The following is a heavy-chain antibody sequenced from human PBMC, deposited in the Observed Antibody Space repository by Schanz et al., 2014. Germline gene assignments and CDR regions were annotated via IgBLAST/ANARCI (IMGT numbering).Heavy chain of an antibody. CDR1: GFTISSYS. Sequence: EVHLVESGGGLVKRGGSLRLSCAASGFTISSYSMNWVRQAPGKGLQWVASISSSGSYIYYADSVKGRFSISRDNVKNSLFLQMNRLRAEDTALYYCAIIGVMVAVAGTRADYWGQGTLVTVSS. CDR3: AIIGVMVAVAGTRADY. V-gene: IGHV3-21*01. J-gene: IGHJ4*02. CDR2: ISSSGSYI. D-gene: IGHD6-19*01.